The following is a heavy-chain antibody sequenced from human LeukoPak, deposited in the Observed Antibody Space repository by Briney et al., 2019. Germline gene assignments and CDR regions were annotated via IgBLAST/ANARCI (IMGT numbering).Heavy chain of an antibody. CDR2: IRNKANSYTT. Sequence: GGSLRLSCAVSGFIFSDHYMDWVRQAPGKGLEWVGRIRNKANSYTTEYAASVKGRFTISRDDSKNTLYVQMNSLKSDDTAVYYCVRDMDRGQWLVRPYNWGQGTLVTVSS. CDR1: GFIFSDHY. V-gene: IGHV3-72*01. D-gene: IGHD6-19*01. J-gene: IGHJ4*02. CDR3: VRDMDRGQWLVRPYN.